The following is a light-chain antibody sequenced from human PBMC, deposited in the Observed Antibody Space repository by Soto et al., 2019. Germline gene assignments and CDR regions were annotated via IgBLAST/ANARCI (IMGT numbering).Light chain of an antibody. CDR2: GAS. CDR1: QGIRSY. V-gene: IGKV1-9*01. Sequence: DIQLTQSPSFLSASVGDRVTITCRASQGIRSYLAWYQQRPGKAPELLIYGASTLRPGGASRFSGSGSGTEFILTISSLQPEDFATYFCQQLNTFPPFFTFGPGTKVDIK. J-gene: IGKJ3*01. CDR3: QQLNTFPPFFT.